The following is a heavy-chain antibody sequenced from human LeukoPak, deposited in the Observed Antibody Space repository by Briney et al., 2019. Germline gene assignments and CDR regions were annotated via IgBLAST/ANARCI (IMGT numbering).Heavy chain of an antibody. D-gene: IGHD2-2*02. V-gene: IGHV4-34*01. CDR3: ARNWGLAPCSSTSCNTYYYYGMDV. Sequence: PSETLSLTCAVYGGSFSGYYWSWIRQPPGKGLEWIGEINHSGSTNYNPSLKSRVTMSVDTSKNQFSLKLSSVTAADTAVYYCARNWGLAPCSSTSCNTYYYYGMDVWGQGTTVTVSS. J-gene: IGHJ6*02. CDR2: INHSGST. CDR1: GGSFSGYY.